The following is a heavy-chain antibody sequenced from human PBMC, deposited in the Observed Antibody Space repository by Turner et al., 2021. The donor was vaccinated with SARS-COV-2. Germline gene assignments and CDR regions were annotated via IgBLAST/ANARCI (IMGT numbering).Heavy chain of an antibody. CDR3: ARSGWSLWYFDY. CDR2: INHGEST. J-gene: IGHJ4*02. V-gene: IGHV4-34*01. Sequence: QVQQQQWGAGLLKPSETLSLTCAVYGGSFSGYYWSWIRQPPGKGLEWIGEINHGESTNYNPSLKSRVTISVDTSKNQFSLKLSSVTAADTAVYYCARSGWSLWYFDYWGQGTLVTVSS. D-gene: IGHD6-19*01. CDR1: GGSFSGYY.